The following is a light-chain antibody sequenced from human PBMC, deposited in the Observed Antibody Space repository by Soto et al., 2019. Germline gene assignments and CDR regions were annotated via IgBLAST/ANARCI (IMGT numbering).Light chain of an antibody. Sequence: LLTQSPATLSLSPGESAPLSCRGSQSVSSKLAWYQQKPRQAPRLIIYGAYTRANGIPARFSGSGSGTELTLTISSLQSEDFAVYYCQQYNNWHPETFGQGTKVDIK. J-gene: IGKJ1*01. CDR2: GAY. CDR1: QSVSSK. V-gene: IGKV3-15*01. CDR3: QQYNNWHPET.